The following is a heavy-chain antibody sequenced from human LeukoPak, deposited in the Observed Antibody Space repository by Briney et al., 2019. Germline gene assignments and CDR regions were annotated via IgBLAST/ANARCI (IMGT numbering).Heavy chain of an antibody. D-gene: IGHD2-15*01. J-gene: IGHJ4*02. Sequence: GGSLRLSCAASGFTFSSYGLHWIRQAPGKGLEWVAFIRYDGSNKYYPDSVKGRFTISRDNSKNTLYLQMNSPISEDTAVYYCAKDLGSLYWGQGTLVTVSS. CDR2: IRYDGSNK. CDR3: AKDLGSLY. V-gene: IGHV3-30*02. CDR1: GFTFSSYG.